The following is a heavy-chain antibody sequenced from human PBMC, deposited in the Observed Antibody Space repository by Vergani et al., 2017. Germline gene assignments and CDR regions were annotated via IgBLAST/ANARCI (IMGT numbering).Heavy chain of an antibody. Sequence: QMQLQESGPGLVKPSQTLSLTCTVSGGSISSGGYYWSWIRQHPGKGLEWIGYIYYSGSTYYNPSLKSRVTISVDTSKNQFSLKLSSVPVADTAVYYCASDWEYQRWFWFDPWGQGTLVTVSS. CDR1: GGSISSGGYY. D-gene: IGHD2-2*01. CDR2: IYYSGST. V-gene: IGHV4-31*03. J-gene: IGHJ5*02. CDR3: ASDWEYQRWFWFDP.